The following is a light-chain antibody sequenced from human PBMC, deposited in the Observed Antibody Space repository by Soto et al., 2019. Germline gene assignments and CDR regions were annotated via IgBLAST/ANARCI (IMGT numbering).Light chain of an antibody. Sequence: QSVLTQPASVSGSPGQSITISCAGTMRDVGAYNLVSWYQQHPGRVPQLIIYEVRNRPSGISFRFSGSKSGNTASLTISGLQAEDEADSYCSSFTSKSTLIFGGGTKVTVL. J-gene: IGLJ2*01. CDR1: MRDVGAYNL. V-gene: IGLV2-14*01. CDR2: EVR. CDR3: SSFTSKSTLI.